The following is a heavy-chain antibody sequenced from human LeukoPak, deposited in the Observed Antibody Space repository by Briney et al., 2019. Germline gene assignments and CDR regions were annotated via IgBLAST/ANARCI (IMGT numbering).Heavy chain of an antibody. CDR3: ARAGPFGNWFDP. Sequence: SETLSLTCTVSGYSISSGYYWGWIRQPPGKGLEWIASIYHSGSTYYNPSLKSRVTISVDTSKNQFSLKLSSVTAADTAVYYCARAGPFGNWFDPWGQGTLVTVSS. D-gene: IGHD3-10*01. J-gene: IGHJ5*02. CDR1: GYSISSGYY. V-gene: IGHV4-38-2*02. CDR2: IYHSGST.